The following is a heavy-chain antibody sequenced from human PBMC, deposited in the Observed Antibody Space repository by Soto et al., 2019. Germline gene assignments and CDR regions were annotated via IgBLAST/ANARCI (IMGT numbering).Heavy chain of an antibody. V-gene: IGHV4-4*07. J-gene: IGHJ3*02. CDR3: ARVITTVWGGAFDI. CDR2: IYSREST. Sequence: QVQLQESGPGLVKPSETLSLSCIVSGGSISNYYWTWIRQSAGKGLEWIGRIYSRESTNYNPSLKSRVTMSVDTSKNQFSLKLNSVTAADTAVYYCARVITTVWGGAFDIWGQGTMVTVSS. CDR1: GGSISNYY. D-gene: IGHD3-16*01.